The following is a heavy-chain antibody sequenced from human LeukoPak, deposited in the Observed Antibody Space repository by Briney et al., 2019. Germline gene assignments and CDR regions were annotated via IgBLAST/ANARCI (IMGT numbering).Heavy chain of an antibody. D-gene: IGHD3-10*01. CDR1: GFTFSSYA. V-gene: IGHV3-30*04. Sequence: PGRSLRLSCAASGFTFSSYAMHWVRQAPGKGLEWVAVISYDGSNKYYADSVKGRFTISRDNSKNTLYLQMNSLRAEDAAAYYCARDGGFGELLSYGMDVWGQGTMVTVSS. CDR2: ISYDGSNK. J-gene: IGHJ6*02. CDR3: ARDGGFGELLSYGMDV.